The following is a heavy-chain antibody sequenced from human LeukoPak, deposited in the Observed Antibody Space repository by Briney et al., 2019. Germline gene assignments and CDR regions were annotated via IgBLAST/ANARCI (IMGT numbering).Heavy chain of an antibody. CDR1: GGTISNSSYY. V-gene: IGHV4-39*01. CDR3: ARHSPAFDY. J-gene: IGHJ4*02. CDR2: IYYSGST. Sequence: SETLSLTCTVSGGTISNSSYYWGWIRQPPGKGLEWIGSIYYSGSTYYNPSLKSRLTISVDTSKNQFSLKLSSVTAADTAVYYCARHSPAFDYWGQGTLVTVSS.